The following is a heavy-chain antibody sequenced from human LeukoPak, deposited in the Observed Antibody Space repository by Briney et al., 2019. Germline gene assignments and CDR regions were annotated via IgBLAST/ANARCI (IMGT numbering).Heavy chain of an antibody. CDR3: AKGSFSSGWYGSHFDS. CDR1: GFTFDDYT. CDR2: ISWDSSII. V-gene: IGHV3-43D*03. D-gene: IGHD6-19*01. Sequence: GGSLRLSCAASGFTFDDYTMNWVRQAPGKGLEWVSLISWDSSIIHYADSVKGRFEISRDNTKNSLYLQMNGLRPEDTALYYCAKGSFSSGWYGSHFDSWGRGTLVTVSS. J-gene: IGHJ4*02.